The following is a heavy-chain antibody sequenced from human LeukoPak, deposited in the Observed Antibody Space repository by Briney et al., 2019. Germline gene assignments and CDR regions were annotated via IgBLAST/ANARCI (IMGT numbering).Heavy chain of an antibody. V-gene: IGHV4-39*01. CDR3: ARGYFDWLGGPRIDY. CDR1: GGSISSSSYY. J-gene: IGHJ4*02. D-gene: IGHD3-9*01. Sequence: PSETLSLTCTVSGGSISSSSYYWGWIRQPPGKGLEWIGSIYYSGSTYYNPSLKSRVTISVDTSKNQFSLKLSSVTAADTAVYYCARGYFDWLGGPRIDYWGQGTLVTVSS. CDR2: IYYSGST.